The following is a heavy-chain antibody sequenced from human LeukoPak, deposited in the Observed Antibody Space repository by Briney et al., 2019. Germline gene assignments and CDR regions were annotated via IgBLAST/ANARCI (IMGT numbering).Heavy chain of an antibody. CDR2: ISSNTKYI. J-gene: IGHJ6*02. Sequence: PGGSLRLSCAASGFTFSSYSMNWVRQAPGKGLEWASSISSNTKYIYYADSVKGRFTISRDNAKNSLYLQMNSLRAEDTAVYYCARAYPYYYYGMDVWGQGTTVTVSS. D-gene: IGHD2-2*02. V-gene: IGHV3-21*01. CDR1: GFTFSSYS. CDR3: ARAYPYYYYGMDV.